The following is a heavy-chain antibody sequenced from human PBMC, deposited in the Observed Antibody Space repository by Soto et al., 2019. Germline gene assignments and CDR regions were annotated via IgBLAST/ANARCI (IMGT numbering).Heavy chain of an antibody. CDR3: ARDPGAADY. CDR2: IYSGGST. D-gene: IGHD7-27*01. J-gene: IGHJ4*02. CDR1: GFTVSTKY. V-gene: IGHV3-66*01. Sequence: EVQLVESGGGLVQPGGSLRLSCAASGFTVSTKYMSWVRQAPGKGLEWVSVIYSGGSTFYADSVRGRFTISRDNSKNTGNLQMNSLRAEDTAVYYCARDPGAADYWGQGTLVTVSS.